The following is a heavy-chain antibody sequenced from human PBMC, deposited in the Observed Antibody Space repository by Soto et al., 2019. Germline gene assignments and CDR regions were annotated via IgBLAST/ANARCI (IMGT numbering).Heavy chain of an antibody. CDR3: AKEAYGDYGPGGWFDP. CDR1: GFTFDDYA. J-gene: IGHJ5*02. CDR2: ISWNSGSI. V-gene: IGHV3-9*01. Sequence: GGSLRLSCAASGFTFDDYAMHWVRQAPGKGLEWVSGISWNSGSIGYADSVKGRFTISRDNAKNSLYLQMNSLRAEDTALYYCAKEAYGDYGPGGWFDPWGQGTLVTVSS. D-gene: IGHD4-17*01.